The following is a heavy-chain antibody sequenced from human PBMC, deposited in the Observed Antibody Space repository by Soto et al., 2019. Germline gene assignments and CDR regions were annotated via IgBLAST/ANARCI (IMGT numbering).Heavy chain of an antibody. Sequence: LSLTCTVSGGSISSGDYYWSWIRQPPGKGLEWSGYIYYNGNTYYNPSLKSRVTLSVDTSKNQFSLELSSVTAADTAVYYCARTREIYGLFDYWGQGTLVTVSS. CDR1: GGSISSGDYY. CDR3: ARTREIYGLFDY. CDR2: IYYNGNT. D-gene: IGHD3-10*01. J-gene: IGHJ4*02. V-gene: IGHV4-30-4*01.